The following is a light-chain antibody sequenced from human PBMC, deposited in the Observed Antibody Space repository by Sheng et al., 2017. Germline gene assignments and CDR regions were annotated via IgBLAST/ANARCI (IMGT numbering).Light chain of an antibody. CDR2: DAS. CDR1: QDIKNY. V-gene: IGKV1-33*01. CDR3: QQYDTLPPT. J-gene: IGKJ4*01. Sequence: DIQMTQSPSFLSTSVGDRVTITCQASQDIKNYLNWYQQKPGTAPKLLIYDASTLEIGVPSRFRGSGSETDFTLTISSLQPEDIATYYCQQYDTLPPTFGGGTKLEIK.